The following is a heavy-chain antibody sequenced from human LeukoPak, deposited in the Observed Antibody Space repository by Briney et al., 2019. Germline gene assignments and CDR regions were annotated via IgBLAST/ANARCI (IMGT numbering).Heavy chain of an antibody. D-gene: IGHD1-1*01. V-gene: IGHV3-74*01. Sequence: GGSLRLSCAASGFIFNDYWMHWVRQVPGRGLLWVARINTDGRSTDYADSVKGRFTISRDNARSTLYLQMDSLRADDKAIYYCAGRTVTGTYAFWGQGPLVTAS. CDR1: GFIFNDYW. CDR2: INTDGRST. J-gene: IGHJ4*02. CDR3: AGRTVTGTYAF.